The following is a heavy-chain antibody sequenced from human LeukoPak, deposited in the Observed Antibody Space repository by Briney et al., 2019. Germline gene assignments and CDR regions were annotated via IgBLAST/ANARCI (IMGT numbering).Heavy chain of an antibody. Sequence: ASVKVSCKASGYTFTGYYMHWVRQAPGQGLEWMGWINPNSGGTNYAQKFQGRVTMTRDTSISTAYMELSRLRSDDTAVYYCARNPPYLPCRSTSRYQAGFDYWGQGTLVTVSS. J-gene: IGHJ4*02. CDR1: GYTFTGYY. V-gene: IGHV1-2*02. CDR2: INPNSGGT. D-gene: IGHD2-2*01. CDR3: ARNPPYLPCRSTSRYQAGFDY.